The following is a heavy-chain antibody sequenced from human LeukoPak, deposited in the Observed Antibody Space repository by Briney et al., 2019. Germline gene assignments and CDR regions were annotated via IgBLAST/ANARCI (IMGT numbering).Heavy chain of an antibody. Sequence: ASVKVSCKASGYTFTSYYMHWVRQAPGQGLEWMGIINPSGGSTSYAQKYQGRVTMTRDTSTSTAYMELRSLRSDDTAVYYCARDEGGSDAFDIWGQGTMVTVSS. D-gene: IGHD5-12*01. J-gene: IGHJ3*02. CDR2: INPSGGST. CDR1: GYTFTSYY. CDR3: ARDEGGSDAFDI. V-gene: IGHV1-46*01.